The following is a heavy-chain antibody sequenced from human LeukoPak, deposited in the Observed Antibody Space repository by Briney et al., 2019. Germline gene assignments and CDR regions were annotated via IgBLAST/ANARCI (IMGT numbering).Heavy chain of an antibody. CDR3: AKEYSGSFEY. CDR2: IRYDGSNK. D-gene: IGHD1-26*01. V-gene: IGHV3-30*02. CDR1: GFTFSAYG. J-gene: IGHJ4*02. Sequence: GGSLRLSCAVSGFTFSAYGMQWVRQAPGKGLEWVAFIRYDGSNKYYADSVKGRFTTSRDNSKNTVYLQMNSLRPEDTAMYHCAKEYSGSFEYWGQGTLVIVSS.